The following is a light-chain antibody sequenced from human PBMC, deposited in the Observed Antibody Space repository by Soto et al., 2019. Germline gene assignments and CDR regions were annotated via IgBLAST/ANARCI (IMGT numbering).Light chain of an antibody. CDR3: SSYTSSSTYV. V-gene: IGLV2-14*03. J-gene: IGLJ1*01. Sequence: HSVLTQPASVSGSPGQSIAISYTGTSSDVGAYNYVSWYQHHPGKAPKLMIYHVTNRPSGVSDRFSGSKSGNTASLTISGLQADDEADYYCSSYTSSSTYVFGTGTKATVL. CDR1: SSDVGAYNY. CDR2: HVT.